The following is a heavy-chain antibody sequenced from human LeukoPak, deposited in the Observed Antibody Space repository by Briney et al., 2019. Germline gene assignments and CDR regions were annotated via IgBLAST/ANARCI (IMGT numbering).Heavy chain of an antibody. Sequence: GSLRLSCAASGFTFSSYWMSWVRQAPGKGLEWVANIKQDGSEKYYVDSVKGRFTISRDNAKNSLYLQMNSLRAEDTAVYYCARVEARNSWPLYYYYGMDVWGQGTTVTVSS. CDR3: ARVEARNSWPLYYYYGMDV. CDR1: GFTFSSYW. V-gene: IGHV3-7*01. D-gene: IGHD6-13*01. J-gene: IGHJ6*02. CDR2: IKQDGSEK.